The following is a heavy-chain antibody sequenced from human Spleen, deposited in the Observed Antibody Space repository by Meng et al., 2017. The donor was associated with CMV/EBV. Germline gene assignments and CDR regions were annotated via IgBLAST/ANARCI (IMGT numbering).Heavy chain of an antibody. V-gene: IGHV4-4*07. J-gene: IGHJ4*02. CDR1: GGSISSYY. D-gene: IGHD5-12*01. CDR3: AREVIYSGYDRNFDY. Sequence: QGQLQESGPGLVQPSETLSLTCTVSGGSISSYYWSWIRQPAGKGLEWIGRIYTSGSTNYNPSLKSRVTMSVDTSKNQFSLKLSSVTAADTAVYYCAREVIYSGYDRNFDYWGQGTLVTVSS. CDR2: IYTSGST.